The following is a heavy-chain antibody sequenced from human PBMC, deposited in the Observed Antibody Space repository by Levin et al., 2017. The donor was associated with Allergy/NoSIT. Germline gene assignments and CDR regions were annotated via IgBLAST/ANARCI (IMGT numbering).Heavy chain of an antibody. V-gene: IGHV3-48*02. J-gene: IGHJ4*02. CDR1: GFTFSDYS. D-gene: IGHD3-10*01. Sequence: PGGSLRLSCAASGFTFSDYSMNWVRQAPGKGLEWVSYSGTSTNTANYADSVQGRFTISRDNAKNSVYLQMNSLRDEDTAVYYCARGGSGSYYPYWGQGTLVTVSS. CDR2: SGTSTNTA. CDR3: ARGGSGSYYPY.